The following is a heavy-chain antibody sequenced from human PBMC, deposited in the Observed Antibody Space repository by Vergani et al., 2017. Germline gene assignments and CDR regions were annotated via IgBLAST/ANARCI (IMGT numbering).Heavy chain of an antibody. CDR1: GFTFSSYG. V-gene: IGHV3-33*01. D-gene: IGHD1-14*01. Sequence: QVQLVESGGGVVQPGRSLRLSCAASGFTFSSYGMHWVRQAPGKGLEWVAVIWYDGSNKYYADSVKGRFTISRDNSKNTLYLQMNSLRAEDTAVYYCAGHPSLPEPTPHDAFDIWGQGTMVTVSS. CDR3: AGHPSLPEPTPHDAFDI. CDR2: IWYDGSNK. J-gene: IGHJ3*02.